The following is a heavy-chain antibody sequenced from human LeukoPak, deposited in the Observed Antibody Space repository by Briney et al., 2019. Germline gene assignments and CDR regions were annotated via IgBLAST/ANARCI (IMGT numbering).Heavy chain of an antibody. J-gene: IGHJ4*02. Sequence: GGSLRLSCAASGFTFSSYAMSWVRQAPGKGLEWVSAISGSGGSTYYADSVKGRFTTSRDNSKNTLYLQMNSLRAEDTAVYYCARQESYYYDSSGYFYFDYWGQGTLVTVSS. CDR3: ARQESYYYDSSGYFYFDY. D-gene: IGHD3-22*01. V-gene: IGHV3-23*01. CDR2: ISGSGGST. CDR1: GFTFSSYA.